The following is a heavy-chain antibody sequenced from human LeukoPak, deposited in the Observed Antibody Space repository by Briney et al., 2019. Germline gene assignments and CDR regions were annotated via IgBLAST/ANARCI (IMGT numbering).Heavy chain of an antibody. CDR3: ARGALAYYDILTGYYYYMDV. Sequence: GASVKVSCKASGYAFTSYGISWVRQAPGQGLEWMGWISAYNGNTNYAQKLQGRVTMTTDTSTSTAYMELRSLRSDDTAVYYCARGALAYYDILTGYYYYMDVWGKGTTVTVSS. J-gene: IGHJ6*03. CDR1: GYAFTSYG. D-gene: IGHD3-9*01. V-gene: IGHV1-18*01. CDR2: ISAYNGNT.